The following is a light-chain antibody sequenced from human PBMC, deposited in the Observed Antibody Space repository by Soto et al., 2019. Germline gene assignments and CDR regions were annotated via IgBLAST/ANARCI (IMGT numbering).Light chain of an antibody. Sequence: SPGAVSFKKGERATLSCRASQSVSASQLAWYQQKPGQAPRLLIYGVSSRAAGIPDRFRGSGSGTDFTLTISRLEPDDFAMYYSHQYSPSPPFGERTRPEIK. V-gene: IGKV3-20*01. CDR2: GVS. J-gene: IGKJ5*01. CDR3: HQYSPSPP. CDR1: QSVSASQ.